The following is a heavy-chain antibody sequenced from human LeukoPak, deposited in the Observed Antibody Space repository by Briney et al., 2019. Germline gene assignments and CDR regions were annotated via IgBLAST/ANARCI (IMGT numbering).Heavy chain of an antibody. CDR2: INHSGST. V-gene: IGHV4-34*01. Sequence: ASETLSLTCAVYGGSFSGYYWSWTRQPPGKGLEWIGEINHSGSTNYNPSLKSRVTISVDTSKNQFSLKLSSVTAADTAVYYCARDEDGVCYSDWGQGTLVTVSS. D-gene: IGHD2-8*01. J-gene: IGHJ4*02. CDR3: ARDEDGVCYSD. CDR1: GGSFSGYY.